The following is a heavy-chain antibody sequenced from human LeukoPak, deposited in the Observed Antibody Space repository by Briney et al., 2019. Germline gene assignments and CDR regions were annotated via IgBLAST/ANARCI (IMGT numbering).Heavy chain of an antibody. Sequence: SVKVSCKASGSTFSSYAISWVRQAPGQGLEWMGGIIPIFGTANYAQKFQGRVTITTDESTSTAYMELSSLRSEDTAVYYCARDSSSWPFDYWGQGTLVTVSS. J-gene: IGHJ4*02. CDR1: GSTFSSYA. CDR3: ARDSSSWPFDY. CDR2: IIPIFGTA. D-gene: IGHD6-13*01. V-gene: IGHV1-69*05.